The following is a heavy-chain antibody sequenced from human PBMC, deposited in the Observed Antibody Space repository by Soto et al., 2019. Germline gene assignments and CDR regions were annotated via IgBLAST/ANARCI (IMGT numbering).Heavy chain of an antibody. CDR2: IYYSGST. Sequence: QVQLQESGPGLVKPSQTLSLTCTVSGGSISSGGYYWSWIRQHPGKGLEWIGYIYYSGSTYYNPCLKSRVTISVATSKNQFSLKLSSVTAADTAVYYCARDRRGYSSSWYFDYWGQGTLVTVSS. D-gene: IGHD6-13*01. CDR3: ARDRRGYSSSWYFDY. V-gene: IGHV4-31*03. CDR1: GGSISSGGYY. J-gene: IGHJ4*02.